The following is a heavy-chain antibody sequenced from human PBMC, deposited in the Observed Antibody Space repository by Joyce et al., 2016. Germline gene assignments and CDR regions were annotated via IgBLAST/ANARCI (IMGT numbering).Heavy chain of an antibody. CDR3: ARHVTDWFDP. CDR1: GYSFTSHW. J-gene: IGHJ5*02. CDR2: IDPGDSYT. D-gene: IGHD3-10*02. V-gene: IGHV5-10-1*03. Sequence: EVQLVQSGAEVKKPGESLRISCKGFGYSFTSHWISWVRQMPGKGLEWMGRIDPGDSYTDYSPSFEGHVTISVDKTISAAYLQWSSLRAADTAIYYCARHVTDWFDPWGQGTLVTVSS.